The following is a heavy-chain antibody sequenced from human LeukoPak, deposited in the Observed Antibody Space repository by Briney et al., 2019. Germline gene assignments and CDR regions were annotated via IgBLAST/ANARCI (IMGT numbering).Heavy chain of an antibody. CDR3: ARDRTAEDSSGWYSYWFDP. V-gene: IGHV4-59*01. J-gene: IGHJ5*02. CDR1: GGSISSYY. Sequence: SETLSLTCTVSGGSISSYYWSWIRQPPGKGLEWIGYIYYSGSTNYNPSLKGRVTISVDTSKNQFSLKLSSVTAADTAVYYCARDRTAEDSSGWYSYWFDPWGQGTLVTVSS. D-gene: IGHD6-19*01. CDR2: IYYSGST.